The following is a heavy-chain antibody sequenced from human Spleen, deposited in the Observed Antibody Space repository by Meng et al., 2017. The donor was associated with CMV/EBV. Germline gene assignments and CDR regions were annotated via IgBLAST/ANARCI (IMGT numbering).Heavy chain of an antibody. CDR1: GFTFSSYA. CDR2: VSYDGSSK. Sequence: GESLKISCAASGFTFSSYAMHWVRQAPGKGLEWVAVVSYDGSSKYYADSVKGRFTISRDNAKNSLYLQMNSLRAEDTAVYYCASGIVVVPAAIEYGMDVWGQGTTVTISS. CDR3: ASGIVVVPAAIEYGMDV. J-gene: IGHJ6*02. V-gene: IGHV3-30-3*01. D-gene: IGHD2-2*02.